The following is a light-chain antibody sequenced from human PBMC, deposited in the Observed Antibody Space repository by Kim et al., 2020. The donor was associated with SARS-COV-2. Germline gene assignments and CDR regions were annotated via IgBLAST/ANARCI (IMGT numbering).Light chain of an antibody. CDR3: SSPASPNSAFV. J-gene: IGLJ1*01. Sequence: QSVTITCTGTSSDVGGDDFVSWYQQHPANAPQVIIYEVAKKSSGGPARCSGSKTGDTASPTVSWLQAEEEADYYCSSPASPNSAFVFGTGTKVTVL. CDR1: SSDVGGDDF. V-gene: IGLV2-8*01. CDR2: EVA.